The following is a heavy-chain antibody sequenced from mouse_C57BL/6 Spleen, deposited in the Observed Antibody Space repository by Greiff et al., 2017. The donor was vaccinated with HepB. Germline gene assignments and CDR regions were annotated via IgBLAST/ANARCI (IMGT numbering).Heavy chain of an antibody. Sequence: VKLQESGPELVKPGASVKISCKASGYAFSSSWMNWVKQRPGKGLEWIGRIYPGDGDTNYNGKFKGKATLTADKSSSTAYMQLSSLTSEDSAVYFCARNYDYQFAYWGQGTLVTVSA. J-gene: IGHJ3*01. V-gene: IGHV1-82*01. D-gene: IGHD2-4*01. CDR2: IYPGDGDT. CDR3: ARNYDYQFAY. CDR1: GYAFSSSW.